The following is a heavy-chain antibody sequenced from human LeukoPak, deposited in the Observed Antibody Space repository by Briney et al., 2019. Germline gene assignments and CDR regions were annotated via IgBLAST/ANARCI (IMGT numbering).Heavy chain of an antibody. J-gene: IGHJ4*02. CDR1: GFPFSNSP. V-gene: IGHV3-30*04. CDR3: AREGGSSGYAGYFDY. CDR2: ISPHSDIK. Sequence: GRSLSLSCAASGFPFSNSPMHWVRRAPGKGLEWVAVISPHSDIKNYADSVKDRFTISRDNSENTLDLQMNSLRAEDTAVYYCAREGGSSGYAGYFDYWGQGGLVTVSS. D-gene: IGHD3-22*01.